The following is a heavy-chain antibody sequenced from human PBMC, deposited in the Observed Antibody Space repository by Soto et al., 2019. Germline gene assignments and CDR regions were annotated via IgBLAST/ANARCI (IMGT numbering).Heavy chain of an antibody. V-gene: IGHV3-33*01. CDR3: VRDTGSYSFDY. Sequence: QVQLVESGGGVVQPGRSLRLSCAASGFTFSSYGMHWVRQAPGKGLEWVAVIWYDGSNKYYADSVKGRFTISRDNSKNTLYLQMNSLRAEDTAVYYCVRDTGSYSFDYWGQGTLVTVSS. CDR2: IWYDGSNK. J-gene: IGHJ4*02. D-gene: IGHD3-10*01. CDR1: GFTFSSYG.